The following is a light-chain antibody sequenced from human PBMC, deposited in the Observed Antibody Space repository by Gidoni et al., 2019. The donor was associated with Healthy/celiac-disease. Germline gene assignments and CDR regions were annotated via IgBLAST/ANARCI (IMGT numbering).Light chain of an antibody. CDR2: RNS. V-gene: IGLV1-40*01. CDR1: SSNIGAGYD. CDR3: QSYDSSLSGSQV. Sequence: QSVLPQPPSVSGAPGQRVTISSTGGSSNIGAGYDVHWYQRLPGTAPKLLIYRNSNRPSGVPDRFSGSKSGTSASLAIPGLQAEDEADYYCQSYDSSLSGSQVFGGGTKLTVL. J-gene: IGLJ3*02.